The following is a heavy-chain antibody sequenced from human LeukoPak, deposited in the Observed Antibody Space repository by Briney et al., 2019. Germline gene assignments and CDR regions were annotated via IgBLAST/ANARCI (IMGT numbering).Heavy chain of an antibody. V-gene: IGHV3-33*08. CDR1: GFTVSSNQ. CDR2: IWYDGSNK. J-gene: IGHJ4*02. CDR3: ARGVDYYENSGTIDY. D-gene: IGHD3-22*01. Sequence: AGGSLRLSCAASGFTVSSNQMTWVRQAPGKGLEWVAIIWYDGSNKTYEDSVKGRFTISRDNSKNTLYLQMNSLRAEDTAVYYCARGVDYYENSGTIDYWGQGTLVTVSS.